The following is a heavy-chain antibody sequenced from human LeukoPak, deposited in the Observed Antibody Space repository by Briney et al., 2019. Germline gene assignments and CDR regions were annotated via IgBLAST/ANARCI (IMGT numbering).Heavy chain of an antibody. D-gene: IGHD3-9*01. V-gene: IGHV3-30*02. CDR2: IRSDGTNE. J-gene: IGHJ4*02. CDR3: AKARAGNFDRRYPRGPLDY. CDR1: GFTFSSYG. Sequence: GGSLRLSCATSGFTFSSYGMHWVRQAPGKGLEWVAFIRSDGTNEYYADSVRGRFTISRDNSKNTLYLQMSSLRAGDTSIYFCAKARAGNFDRRYPRGPLDYWGQGTLVTVSS.